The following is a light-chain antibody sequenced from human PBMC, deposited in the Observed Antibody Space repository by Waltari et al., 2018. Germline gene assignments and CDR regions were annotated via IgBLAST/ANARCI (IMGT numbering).Light chain of an antibody. CDR2: DAS. CDR3: QMYVRLPVT. CDR1: QSVGRS. V-gene: IGKV3-20*01. J-gene: IGKJ1*01. Sequence: IVLTQSPRTLSLSPGERATLSCRASQSVGRSLAWYQQKPGQAPRLLIYDASKRANGITERVSGSGSGKDFSLTISGLEPEDFAVYYCQMYVRLPVTFGQGTKVEIK.